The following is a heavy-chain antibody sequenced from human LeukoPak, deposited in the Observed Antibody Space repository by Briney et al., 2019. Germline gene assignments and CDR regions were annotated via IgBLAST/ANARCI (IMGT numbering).Heavy chain of an antibody. CDR2: IYTTGST. J-gene: IGHJ4*02. D-gene: IGHD3-22*01. CDR3: ARVSRRGYYPLYFDY. CDR1: GGSITSYY. V-gene: IGHV4-4*07. Sequence: SETLSLTCTVSGGSITSYYWSWIRQPAGKGLEWIGRIYTTGSTNYNPSLKSRVTISVDTSKNQFSLKLSSVTAADTAVYYCARVSRRGYYPLYFDYWGQGTLVTVSS.